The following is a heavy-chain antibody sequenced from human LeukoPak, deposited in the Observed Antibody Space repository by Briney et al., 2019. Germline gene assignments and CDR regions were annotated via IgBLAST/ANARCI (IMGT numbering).Heavy chain of an antibody. CDR2: IYSGGST. Sequence: GGSLRLSCAASGFTVSSKYMSWVRQAPGKGLEWVSVIYSGGSTYYADSVKGRFTISRDDSKNTLYLQMNSLRAEDTAVYYCARGGYNYGFDYWGQGTLVTVSS. V-gene: IGHV3-53*01. D-gene: IGHD5-18*01. CDR1: GFTVSSKY. CDR3: ARGGYNYGFDY. J-gene: IGHJ4*02.